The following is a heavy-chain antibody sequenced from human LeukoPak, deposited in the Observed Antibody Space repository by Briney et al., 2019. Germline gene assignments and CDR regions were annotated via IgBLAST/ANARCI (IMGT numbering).Heavy chain of an antibody. V-gene: IGHV4-59*08. D-gene: IGHD6-19*01. CDR1: GGSISGYY. CDR3: ARHGSGWSFDY. J-gene: IGHJ4*02. Sequence: SETLSLTCTVSGGSISGYYWSWIRQPPGKGLEWIGYISYSGSTNYNPSLRSRVSISVDTSKNQFSLNLSSLTAADTAVYYCARHGSGWSFDYWGQGTLINVSS. CDR2: ISYSGST.